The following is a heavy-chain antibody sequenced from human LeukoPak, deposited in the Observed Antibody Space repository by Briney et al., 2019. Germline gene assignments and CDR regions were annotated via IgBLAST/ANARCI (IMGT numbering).Heavy chain of an antibody. CDR2: INHSGST. D-gene: IGHD4-17*01. Sequence: SETLSLTCAVYGGSFSGYYWSWIHQPPGKGLEWIGEINHSGSTNYNPSLKSRVTISVDTSKNQFSLKLSSVTAADTAVYYCARGSVTPLDLYYYGMDVWGQGTTVTVSS. CDR3: ARGSVTPLDLYYYGMDV. CDR1: GGSFSGYY. V-gene: IGHV4-34*01. J-gene: IGHJ6*02.